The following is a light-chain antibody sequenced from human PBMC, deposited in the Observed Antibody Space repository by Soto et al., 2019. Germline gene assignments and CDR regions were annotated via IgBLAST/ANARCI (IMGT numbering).Light chain of an antibody. J-gene: IGKJ1*01. Sequence: DIQMTQSPSTLSASVGDRVTITCRASQSLGNWLAWYQQKPGKAPKLLIYKASTLEGGVPSRFSGSGSGTEFTLTSSSLQPDDFATYYCQQYKTFGQGTRVELK. CDR3: QQYKT. CDR2: KAS. CDR1: QSLGNW. V-gene: IGKV1-5*03.